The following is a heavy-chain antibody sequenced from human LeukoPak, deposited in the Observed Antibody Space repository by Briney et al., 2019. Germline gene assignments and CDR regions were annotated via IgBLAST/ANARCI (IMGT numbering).Heavy chain of an antibody. J-gene: IGHJ2*01. CDR2: IIPIFGTA. V-gene: IGHV1-69*05. Sequence: SVKVSCKASGGTFSSYAISWVRQAPGQGLEWMGGIIPIFGTANYAQKFQGRVTITTDESTSTAYMELSSLRSEDTAVYYCARETGWQLPYRYFDFWGRGTLVTVSS. CDR1: GGTFSSYA. D-gene: IGHD2-15*01. CDR3: ARETGWQLPYRYFDF.